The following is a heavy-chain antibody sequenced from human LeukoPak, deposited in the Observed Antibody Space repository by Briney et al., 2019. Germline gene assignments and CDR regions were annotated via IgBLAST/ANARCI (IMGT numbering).Heavy chain of an antibody. CDR1: GGSFSGYY. CDR3: ASNKLRFLEWYYFDY. CDR2: INHSGST. J-gene: IGHJ4*02. V-gene: IGHV4-34*01. D-gene: IGHD3-3*01. Sequence: SETLSLTCAVYGGSFSGYYWSWIRQPPGKGLEWIGEINHSGSTNYNPSLKSRVTISVDTSKNQFSLKLSSVTAADTAVYYCASNKLRFLEWYYFDYWGQGTLVTVSS.